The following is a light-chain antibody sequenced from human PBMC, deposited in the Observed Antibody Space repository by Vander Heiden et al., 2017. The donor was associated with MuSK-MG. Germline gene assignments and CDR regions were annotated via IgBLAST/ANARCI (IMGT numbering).Light chain of an antibody. CDR2: MGS. V-gene: IGKV2-28*01. CDR3: MEALQRPYT. CDR1: QSLLDSDGDNY. Sequence: DVVMTQSPLSLPVTPGEPASISCRSSQSLLDSDGDNYLNWYQQRPGQSPQLLIYMGSNRASGVPDRFSGSGSGTYFTLKISRVEAEDVGVYYCMEALQRPYTFGQGTKLEIK. J-gene: IGKJ2*01.